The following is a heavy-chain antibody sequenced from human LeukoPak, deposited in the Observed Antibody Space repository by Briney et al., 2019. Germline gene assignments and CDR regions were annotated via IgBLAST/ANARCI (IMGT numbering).Heavy chain of an antibody. CDR1: GVPFGEFA. J-gene: IGHJ4*02. Sequence: GGSLRLPCTASGVPFGEFAMTWVRQAPGQGRGWGGFVRSKAYGGTTENAASVKGRLTMSRDDSKSIAYLQMNSLGTDDTAVLYYSREMVRGVIMTSPRYYFDYWGQGTLVTVSS. D-gene: IGHD3-10*01. CDR3: SREMVRGVIMTSPRYYFDY. CDR2: VRSKAYGGTT. V-gene: IGHV3-49*04.